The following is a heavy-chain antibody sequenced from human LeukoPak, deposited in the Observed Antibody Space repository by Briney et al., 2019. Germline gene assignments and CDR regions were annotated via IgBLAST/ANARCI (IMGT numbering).Heavy chain of an antibody. J-gene: IGHJ6*03. D-gene: IGHD1-26*01. Sequence: GGSLRLSCTTPGFTFGDYAMSWVRQAPGRGREWIGFIRSKAYGGTTEYAASVKGRFTISRDDSKSIAYLQMNSLKTEDAAVYYCTRTGGATPPYYYYYMDVWGKGTTVTISS. CDR3: TRTGGATPPYYYYYMDV. CDR1: GFTFGDYA. CDR2: IRSKAYGGTT. V-gene: IGHV3-49*04.